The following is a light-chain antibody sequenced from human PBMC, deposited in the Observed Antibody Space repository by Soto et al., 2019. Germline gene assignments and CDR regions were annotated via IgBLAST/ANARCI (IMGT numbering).Light chain of an antibody. CDR2: DAS. Sequence: DIQMTQYPSTLSASVGDRVTITCRASQSISSWLAWYQQKPGKAPKLLIYDASSLESGVPSRFSGSGSDTEFTLTINTIQPDEFATYSCQKNNRYSRTFGGGTKLEI. CDR3: QKNNRYSRT. CDR1: QSISSW. J-gene: IGKJ4*01. V-gene: IGKV1-5*01.